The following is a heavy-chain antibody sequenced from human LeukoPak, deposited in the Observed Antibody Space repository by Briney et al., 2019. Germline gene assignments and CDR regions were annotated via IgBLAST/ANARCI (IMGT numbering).Heavy chain of an antibody. CDR1: GYSSTSYW. Sequence: GESLKISCKGSGYSSTSYWIGWVRQMPGKGLEWLGIIYPGDSDTRYSPSFQGQVTISADKSISTAYLQWSSLKAPDTAMYYCARAAVTARIVDGFDIWGQGTMVTVSS. CDR3: ARAAVTARIVDGFDI. D-gene: IGHD2-15*01. V-gene: IGHV5-51*01. J-gene: IGHJ3*02. CDR2: IYPGDSDT.